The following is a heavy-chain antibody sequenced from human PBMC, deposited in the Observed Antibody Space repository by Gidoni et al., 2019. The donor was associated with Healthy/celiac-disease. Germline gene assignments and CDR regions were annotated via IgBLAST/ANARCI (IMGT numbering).Heavy chain of an antibody. CDR2: IYYSGST. CDR1: GGSISSSSYY. D-gene: IGHD3-10*01. V-gene: IGHV4-39*01. J-gene: IGHJ4*02. Sequence: QLQLQESGPGLVTPSETLSLTCTVSGGSISSSSYYWGWIRQPPGKGLEWIGSIYYSGSTYYNPSLKSRVTISVDTSKNQFSLKLSSVTAADTAVYYCARLGYYGSGSYYRYFDYWGQGTLVTVSS. CDR3: ARLGYYGSGSYYRYFDY.